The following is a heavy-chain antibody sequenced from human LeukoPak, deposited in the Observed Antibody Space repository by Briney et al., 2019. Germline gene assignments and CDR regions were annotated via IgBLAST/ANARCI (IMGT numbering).Heavy chain of an antibody. D-gene: IGHD3-10*01. CDR2: ISYDGSNK. V-gene: IGHV3-30-3*01. CDR1: GFTFSSYA. CDR3: AKGPSRTFLAVRDNFDY. Sequence: PGGSLRLSCAASGFTFSSYAMHWVRQAPGKGLEWVAVISYDGSNKYYADSVKGRFTISRDNSKNTLYLQMNSLRAEDTAVYYCAKGPSRTFLAVRDNFDYWGQGTLVTVSS. J-gene: IGHJ4*02.